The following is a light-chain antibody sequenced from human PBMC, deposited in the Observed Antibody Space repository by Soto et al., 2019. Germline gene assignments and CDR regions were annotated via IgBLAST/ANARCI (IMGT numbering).Light chain of an antibody. CDR1: QTISSNY. Sequence: EIVLTQSPGTLSLSPGERATLSCRASQTISSNYLAWYQQKPGQAPRLLIHGASTRAIGIPDRFSGSGSGADFILTISRLEPEDFAVYYCQQYGSSLSITFGQGTRLEIK. J-gene: IGKJ5*01. V-gene: IGKV3-20*01. CDR2: GAS. CDR3: QQYGSSLSIT.